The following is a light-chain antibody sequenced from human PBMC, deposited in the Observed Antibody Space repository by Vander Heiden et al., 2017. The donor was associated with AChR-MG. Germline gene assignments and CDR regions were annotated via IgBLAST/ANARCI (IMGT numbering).Light chain of an antibody. CDR2: DVS. CDR1: SSDVGGYNY. Sequence: SALTPPAPVSGSPGQSITISCTGTSSDVGGYNYVSWYQQHPGKAPKLMIYDVSNRPSGVSNRFSGSKSGNTASLTISGLQAEDEADYYCSSYTSSSILFGGGTKLTVL. CDR3: SSYTSSSIL. J-gene: IGLJ2*01. V-gene: IGLV2-14*03.